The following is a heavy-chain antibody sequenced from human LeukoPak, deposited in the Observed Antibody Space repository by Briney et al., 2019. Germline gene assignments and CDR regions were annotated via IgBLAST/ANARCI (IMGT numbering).Heavy chain of an antibody. CDR1: GFTFSNAW. CDR3: TTEDSSGYYYDEPFTFVY. CDR2: IKSKTDGGTT. V-gene: IGHV3-15*07. J-gene: IGHJ4*02. Sequence: GGSLRLSCAASGFTFSNAWMNWVRQAPGKGLEWVGRIKSKTDGGTTDYAAPVKGRFTISRDDSKNTLYLQMNSLKTEDTAVYYCTTEDSSGYYYDEPFTFVYWGQGTLVTVSS. D-gene: IGHD3-22*01.